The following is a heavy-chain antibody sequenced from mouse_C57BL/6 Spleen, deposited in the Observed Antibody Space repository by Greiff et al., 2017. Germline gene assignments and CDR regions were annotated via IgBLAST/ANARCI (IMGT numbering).Heavy chain of an antibody. V-gene: IGHV5-16*01. CDR1: GFTFSDYY. Sequence: EVMLVESEGGLVQPGSSMKLSCTASGFTFSDYYMAWVRQVPEKGLEWVANINYDGSSTYYLDSLKSRFIISRDNAKNILYLQMSSLKSEDTATYYCARATTARYFDVGGTGTTVTVSS. D-gene: IGHD1-2*01. CDR3: ARATTARYFDV. CDR2: INYDGSST. J-gene: IGHJ1*03.